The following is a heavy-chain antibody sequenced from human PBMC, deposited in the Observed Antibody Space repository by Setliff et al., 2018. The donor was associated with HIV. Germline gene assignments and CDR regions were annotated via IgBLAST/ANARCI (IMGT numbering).Heavy chain of an antibody. J-gene: IGHJ4*02. CDR3: VTGEGLRF. V-gene: IGHV1-69*10. D-gene: IGHD2-15*01. CDR1: GGTFSSYS. Sequence: SVKVSCKASGGTFSSYSISWVRQAPGQGLEWMGGIIPILGIASYAQKFQGRVTITADKSTSTVYMELSSLRSEDTAVYYCVTGEGLRFWGQGTLVTVSS. CDR2: IIPILGIA.